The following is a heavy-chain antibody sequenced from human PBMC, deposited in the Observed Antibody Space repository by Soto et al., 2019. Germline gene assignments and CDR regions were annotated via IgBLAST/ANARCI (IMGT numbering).Heavy chain of an antibody. CDR2: IDPSDSYT. V-gene: IGHV5-10-1*01. D-gene: IGHD5-18*01. CDR1: GYSFTSYW. J-gene: IGHJ6*02. Sequence: GESLKISCKGSGYSFTSYWISWVRQMPGKGLEWMGRIDPSDSYTNYSPSFQGHVTISADKSISTAYLQWSSLKASDTAMYYCARHLVSADTAMVTSYYYYGMDVWGQGTTVTVSS. CDR3: ARHLVSADTAMVTSYYYYGMDV.